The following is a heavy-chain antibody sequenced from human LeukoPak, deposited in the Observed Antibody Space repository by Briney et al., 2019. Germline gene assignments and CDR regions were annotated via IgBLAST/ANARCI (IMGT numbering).Heavy chain of an antibody. CDR1: GFSFRSYA. J-gene: IGHJ6*02. CDR3: AKEDGAGYAYGMDV. D-gene: IGHD3-9*01. CDR2: ISGSGTNT. Sequence: GGSLRLSCAASGFSFRSYAMSGVGQAPGKGGEWVSAISGSGTNTYYADSVKGRFAISRDSPQNTLYLQMDSLRAGDTALYYCAKEDGAGYAYGMDVWGQGTTVTVSS. V-gene: IGHV3-23*01.